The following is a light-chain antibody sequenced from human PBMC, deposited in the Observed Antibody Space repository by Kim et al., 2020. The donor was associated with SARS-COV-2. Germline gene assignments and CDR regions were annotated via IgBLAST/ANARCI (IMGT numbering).Light chain of an antibody. V-gene: IGLV2-14*03. CDR3: SSYITRTGLYV. CDR1: NSGVSGYTY. Sequence: QSITISCTGTNSGVSGYTYVTWYQQHPGKAPKLIIFDVTHRPSGVSNRFSGSKAGNTASLTISGLQTEDEADYYCSSYITRTGLYVFGAGTKVTVL. J-gene: IGLJ1*01. CDR2: DVT.